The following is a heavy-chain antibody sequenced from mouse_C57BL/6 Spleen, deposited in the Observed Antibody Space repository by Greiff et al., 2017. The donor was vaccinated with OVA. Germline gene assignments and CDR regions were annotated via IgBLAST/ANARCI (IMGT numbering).Heavy chain of an antibody. J-gene: IGHJ2*01. CDR1: GYTFTSYW. V-gene: IGHV1-50*01. CDR2: IDPSDSDT. Sequence: VQLQQPGAELVKPGASVKLSCKASGYTFTSYWMQWVKQRPGQGLEWIGEIDPSDSDTHYNQKFKGKATLTVDTSSSTAYMQLSSLTSEDSAVYYCARGGGNYYCDYWGQGTPLTVSS. D-gene: IGHD2-1*01. CDR3: ARGGGNYYCDY.